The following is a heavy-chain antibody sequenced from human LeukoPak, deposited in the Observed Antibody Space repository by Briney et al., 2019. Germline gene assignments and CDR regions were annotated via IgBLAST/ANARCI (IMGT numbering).Heavy chain of an antibody. CDR2: ISGSGGST. V-gene: IGHV3-23*01. CDR1: GFTFSSYA. J-gene: IGHJ2*01. D-gene: IGHD3-22*01. Sequence: PGGSLRLSCAASGFTFSSYAMSWVRQAPGKGLEWVSAISGSGGSTYYADSVKGRFTISRDNSKNTLYLQMNSLRAEDTAVYYCAKFPITMIVVWDWYFDLWGRGTLVTVSS. CDR3: AKFPITMIVVWDWYFDL.